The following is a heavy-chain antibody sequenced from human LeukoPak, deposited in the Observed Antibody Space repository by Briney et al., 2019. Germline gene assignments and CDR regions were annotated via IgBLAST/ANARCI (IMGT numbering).Heavy chain of an antibody. V-gene: IGHV3-23*01. D-gene: IGHD3-9*01. CDR3: AKDHILTGYQPIYFDY. Sequence: GGSLRLSCAASGFTFSSYAMSWVRQAPGKGLEWVSAISGSGGSTYYADSVKGRFTISRDNSKNTLYLQMNSLRAEDTAVYYCAKDHILTGYQPIYFDYWGQGTLVTVSS. CDR1: GFTFSSYA. CDR2: ISGSGGST. J-gene: IGHJ4*02.